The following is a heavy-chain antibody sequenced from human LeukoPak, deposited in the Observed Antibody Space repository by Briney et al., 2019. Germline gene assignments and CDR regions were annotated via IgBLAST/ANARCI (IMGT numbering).Heavy chain of an antibody. Sequence: SETLSLTCTVSGGSMTTRNYYWGWIRQSPGKGLEWIGHKYYSGSTYYNPSLKGRVSISADTTIYQFSLRLTSVTAADTAVYYCARQTGSGLFILPGGQGTLVTVSS. CDR1: GGSMTTRNYY. J-gene: IGHJ4*02. D-gene: IGHD3/OR15-3a*01. V-gene: IGHV4-39*01. CDR3: ARQTGSGLFILP. CDR2: KYYSGST.